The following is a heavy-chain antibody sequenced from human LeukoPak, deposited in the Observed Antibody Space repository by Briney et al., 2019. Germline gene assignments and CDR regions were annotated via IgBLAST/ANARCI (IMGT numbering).Heavy chain of an antibody. CDR2: IYSGGST. D-gene: IGHD4-11*01. CDR1: GFXVSNNY. Sequence: GGSLRLSCAASGFXVSNNYISWVRQAPGKGLEWVSVIYSGGSTYYADSVKGRFTISRDNSKNTLYLQMNSLRAEDTAVYYCARDAYSSSFDPWGQGTLVTVSS. V-gene: IGHV3-66*01. CDR3: ARDAYSSSFDP. J-gene: IGHJ5*02.